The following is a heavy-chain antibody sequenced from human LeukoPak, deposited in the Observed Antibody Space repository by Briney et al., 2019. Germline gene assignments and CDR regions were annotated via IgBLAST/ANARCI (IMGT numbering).Heavy chain of an antibody. V-gene: IGHV4-59*01. CDR3: AGGIAAAAAPRWYFDL. Sequence: SETLSLTCTVSGGSISSYYWSWIRQPPGKGLEWIGYIYYSGSTNYNPSLKSRVTISVDTSKNQFSLKLSSVTAADTAVYYCAGGIAAAAAPRWYFDLWGRGTLVTVSS. D-gene: IGHD6-13*01. CDR2: IYYSGST. CDR1: GGSISSYY. J-gene: IGHJ2*01.